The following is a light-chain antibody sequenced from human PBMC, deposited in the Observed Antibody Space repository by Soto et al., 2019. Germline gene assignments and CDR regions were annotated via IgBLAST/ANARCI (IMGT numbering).Light chain of an antibody. CDR1: RSNVGENY. J-gene: IGLJ2*01. CDR2: DDV. V-gene: IGLV1-51*01. Sequence: QSVLTQTPSVSAAPGQRVTISCSGCRSNVGENYVSWYQQFPGTAPQLVIYDDVKRSPGIPDRFSASKSGTSATLAITGLQTGDEADYYCGTWDNSLSAGLFGTGTQLTVL. CDR3: GTWDNSLSAGL.